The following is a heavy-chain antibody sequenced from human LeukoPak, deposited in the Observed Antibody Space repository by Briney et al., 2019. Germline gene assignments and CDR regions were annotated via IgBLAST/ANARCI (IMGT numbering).Heavy chain of an antibody. V-gene: IGHV1-18*01. CDR3: AREGYTIFGYYYYMDV. CDR1: GYTFTSYG. CDR2: ISAYNGNT. D-gene: IGHD3-3*01. J-gene: IGHJ6*03. Sequence: ASVKVSCKASGYTFTSYGISWVRQAPGQGLEWMGWISAYNGNTNYAQKLQGRVTMTTDTSTSTAYTELRSLRSDDTAVYYCAREGYTIFGYYYYMDVWGKGTTVTVSS.